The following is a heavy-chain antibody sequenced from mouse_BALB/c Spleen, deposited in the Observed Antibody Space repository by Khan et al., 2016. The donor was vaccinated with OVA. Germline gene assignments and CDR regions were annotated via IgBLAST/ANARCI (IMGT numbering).Heavy chain of an antibody. CDR2: VNPNTGGS. Sequence: VQLKQSGPDLVKPGASVKISCKASGYSFTPYYMTWVKQSHGKSLEWIGRVNPNTGGSDYNQEFKGKAILTVDKSSNTAYMELHSLTSEDSAVYYCARGYDFFAYWGQGTLVTVSA. CDR1: GYSFTPYY. J-gene: IGHJ3*01. CDR3: ARGYDFFAY. V-gene: IGHV1-26*01. D-gene: IGHD2-14*01.